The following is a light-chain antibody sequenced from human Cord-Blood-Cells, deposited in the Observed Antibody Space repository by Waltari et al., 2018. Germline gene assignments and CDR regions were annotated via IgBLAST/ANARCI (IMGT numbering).Light chain of an antibody. CDR1: QSVSSSY. CDR2: DAS. V-gene: IGKV3D-20*01. Sequence: ENPLTQSPSTLSLPPGERATLSCWASQSVSSSYLAWDQQKPGLAPRLLSYDASSRATGVPDRFSGGGSGTDFTLTISRLEPEDCAVYYCQQYGSSPFTFGPGTKVDIK. CDR3: QQYGSSPFT. J-gene: IGKJ3*01.